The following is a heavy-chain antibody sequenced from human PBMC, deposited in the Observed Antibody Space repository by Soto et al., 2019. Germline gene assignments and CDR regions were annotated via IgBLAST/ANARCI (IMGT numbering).Heavy chain of an antibody. J-gene: IGHJ5*01. Sequence: SETLSLTCTVSGVPISTDDYYWTWIRQPPGKGLEWIGYIYHSGITYYNWSLKSRVTISIDTSKNLFSLKLTSVTAADTAVYYCARDRYFYDSAGYYRTLDSWGQGILVTISS. V-gene: IGHV4-30-4*01. CDR3: ARDRYFYDSAGYYRTLDS. D-gene: IGHD3-22*01. CDR1: GVPISTDDYY. CDR2: IYHSGIT.